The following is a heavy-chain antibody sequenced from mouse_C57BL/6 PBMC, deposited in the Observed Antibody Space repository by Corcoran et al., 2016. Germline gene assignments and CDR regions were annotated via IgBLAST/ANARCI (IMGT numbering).Heavy chain of an antibody. CDR2: INTYSGVP. CDR3: ARVGSFFDY. J-gene: IGHJ2*01. V-gene: IGHV9-3*01. Sequence: QIQLVQSGPELKKPGETVKLSCKDSGYTFTTYGMSWVKQAPGKGLKWMGWINTYSGVPTYADDFKGRFAFSLETSASTAYLQINNLKNEDTATYFCARVGSFFDYWGQGTTLTVSS. CDR1: GYTFTTYG.